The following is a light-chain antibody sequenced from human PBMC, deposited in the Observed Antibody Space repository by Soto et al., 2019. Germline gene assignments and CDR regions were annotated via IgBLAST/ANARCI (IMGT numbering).Light chain of an antibody. CDR3: CSYAGSSTDVV. J-gene: IGLJ2*01. CDR2: EGS. Sequence: QSVLTQPASVSGSPGQSITISCTGTSSVGSYNLVSWYQQHPGKAPKLMIYEGSKRPSGVSNRFSGSKSGNTASLTISGLQAEDEADYYCCSYAGSSTDVVFGGGTKLTVL. CDR1: SSVGSYNL. V-gene: IGLV2-23*01.